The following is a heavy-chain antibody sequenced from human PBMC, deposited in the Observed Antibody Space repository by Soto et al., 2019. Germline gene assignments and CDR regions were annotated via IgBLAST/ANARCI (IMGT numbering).Heavy chain of an antibody. D-gene: IGHD5-18*01. CDR2: IIPIFGTA. CDR1: GGTFSSYA. V-gene: IGHV1-69*13. J-gene: IGHJ4*02. Sequence: SVRVSCKASGGTFSSYAISWVRQAPGQGLEWMGGIIPIFGTANYAQKFQGRVTITADESTSTAYMELSSLRSEDTAVYYCARAPTAMVWTDYDYWGQGTPVTVSS. CDR3: ARAPTAMVWTDYDY.